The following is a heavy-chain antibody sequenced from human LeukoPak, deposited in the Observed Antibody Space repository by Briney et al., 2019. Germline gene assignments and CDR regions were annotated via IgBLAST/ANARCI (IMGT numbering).Heavy chain of an antibody. V-gene: IGHV4-59*08. Sequence: SETLSLTCTVSGDSTVSGGSMTTYYWTWLRQPPGKALEWIGCVYYSGGTIYNPSLESRVTISLDASKNQFSLKLSSVTAADTAMYYCARRVATKPKYFFDSWGQGTMVTVSS. CDR3: ARRVATKPKYFFDS. CDR2: VYYSGGT. D-gene: IGHD5-24*01. J-gene: IGHJ3*01. CDR1: VSGDSTVSGGSMTTYY.